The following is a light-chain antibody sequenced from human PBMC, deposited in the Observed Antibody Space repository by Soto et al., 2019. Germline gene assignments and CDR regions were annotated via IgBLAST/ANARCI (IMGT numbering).Light chain of an antibody. CDR2: EVS. J-gene: IGLJ2*01. CDR1: SSDVGGYNY. Sequence: QSALTQPPSASGSPGQSVTISCTGTSSDVGGYNYVSWYQQYPGKAPKLMIYEVSKRPSGVPDRFSGSKSGNTASLTVSGLQAEDEADYYCSSYADSNNLLFGGGTKLTV. V-gene: IGLV2-8*01. CDR3: SSYADSNNLL.